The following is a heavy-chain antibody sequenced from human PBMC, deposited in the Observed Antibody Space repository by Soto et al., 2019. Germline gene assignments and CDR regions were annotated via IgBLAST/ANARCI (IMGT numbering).Heavy chain of an antibody. V-gene: IGHV6-1*01. CDR2: TYYRSKWYN. D-gene: IGHD6-6*01. J-gene: IGHJ6*02. CDR3: AKGGMGIAARPIRHYGMDV. Sequence: SQTLSLTCAISGDSVSSNSAAWNWIRQSPSRGLEWLGRTYYRSKWYNDYAVSVKSRITINPDTSKNQFSLQLNSVTPEDTAVYYCAKGGMGIAARPIRHYGMDVWGQGTTVTVSS. CDR1: GDSVSSNSAA.